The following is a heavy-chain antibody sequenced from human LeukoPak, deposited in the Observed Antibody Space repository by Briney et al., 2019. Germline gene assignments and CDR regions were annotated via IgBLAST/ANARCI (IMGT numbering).Heavy chain of an antibody. CDR2: ISSSSSTI. CDR3: ARDMYYYDSSGPASSDAFDI. J-gene: IGHJ3*02. D-gene: IGHD3-22*01. V-gene: IGHV3-48*04. Sequence: PGGSLRLSCVASGFTFTSHWMSWVRQAPGKGLEWVSYISSSSSTIYYADSVKGRFTISRDNAKNSLYLQMNSLRAEDTAVYYCARDMYYYDSSGPASSDAFDIWGQGTMVTVSS. CDR1: GFTFTSHW.